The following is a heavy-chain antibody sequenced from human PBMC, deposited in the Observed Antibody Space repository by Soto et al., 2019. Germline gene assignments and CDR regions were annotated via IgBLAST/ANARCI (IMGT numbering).Heavy chain of an antibody. CDR1: GFTFSSYG. CDR2: ISYDGSNK. Sequence: GGSLRLSCAASGFTFSSYGMHWVRQAPGKGLEWVAVISYDGSNKYYADSVKGRFTISRDNSKNTLYLQMNSLRSDDTAVYYCARVYYDYVWGSYRSANYFDYWGQGTLVTVSS. V-gene: IGHV3-30*03. D-gene: IGHD3-16*02. CDR3: ARVYYDYVWGSYRSANYFDY. J-gene: IGHJ4*02.